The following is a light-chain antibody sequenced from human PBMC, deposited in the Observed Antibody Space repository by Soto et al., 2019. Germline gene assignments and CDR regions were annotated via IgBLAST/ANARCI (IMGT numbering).Light chain of an antibody. Sequence: EIVLTQSPGTLSLSPGERATLSCRTSQSVSSSYLAWYQQKPGQAPRLLIYGASSRATAIPDRFSGYGSGTDFTLTITRQEPEDFAVYYCQLYDSSLYTFGQGTKLEIK. CDR1: QSVSSSY. CDR3: QLYDSSLYT. J-gene: IGKJ2*01. V-gene: IGKV3-20*01. CDR2: GAS.